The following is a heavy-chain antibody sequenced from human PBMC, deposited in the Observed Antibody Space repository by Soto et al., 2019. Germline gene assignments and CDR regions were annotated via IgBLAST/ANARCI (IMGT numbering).Heavy chain of an antibody. CDR2: ISTSSGSYT. J-gene: IGHJ4*02. V-gene: IGHV3-11*05. CDR3: AIRGGYFEY. Sequence: QVQLVESGGGLVKPGGSLRLSCAASGFTFSDHYMSWIRQAPGKGPEWVSYISTSSGSYTNYADSVKGRFTISRDNAKNSLYRQMNSLRAEDTAVYYCAIRGGYFEYWGQGTLVTVSS. CDR1: GFTFSDHY.